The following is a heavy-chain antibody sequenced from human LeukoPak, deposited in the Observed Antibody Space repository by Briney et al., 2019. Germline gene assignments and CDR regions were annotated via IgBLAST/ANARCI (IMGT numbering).Heavy chain of an antibody. CDR2: IYYSGST. CDR3: ARDTLNYYYYYGMDV. CDR1: GGSISSGDYY. J-gene: IGHJ6*02. Sequence: SETLSLTCTVSGGSISSGDYYWSWIRQPPGKGLEWIGYIYYSGSTNYNPSLKSRVTISVDTSKNQFSLKLSSVTAADTAVYYCARDTLNYYYYYGMDVWGQGTTVTVSS. V-gene: IGHV4-61*08.